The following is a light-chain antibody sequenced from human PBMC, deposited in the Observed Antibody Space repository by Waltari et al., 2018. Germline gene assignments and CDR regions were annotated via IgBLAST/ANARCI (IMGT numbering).Light chain of an antibody. V-gene: IGLV2-14*01. Sequence: QSALTQPASVSGSPGQSITISCSGTDSDVGPYDSVSWYQQNPGKAPHLLIYEVSNRPVGISNSCSAARSGHTTSLASSGRQAEGEADYSCGSYTPSSAPGGFGTGTRVTVL. J-gene: IGLJ1*01. CDR3: GSYTPSSAPGG. CDR1: DSDVGPYDS. CDR2: EVS.